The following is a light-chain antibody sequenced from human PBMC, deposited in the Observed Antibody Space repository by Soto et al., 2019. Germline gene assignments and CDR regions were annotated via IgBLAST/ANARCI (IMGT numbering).Light chain of an antibody. J-gene: IGKJ4*01. V-gene: IGKV3-15*01. Sequence: EVVLTQSPATLSVSPGERVTLSCRSSQSVDYNLPWYQQKPGQAPSLLIYGVATNATGSPARFSGSASGTEFTITISRRKSEDFAIYDCQQYKTWLTFGGGTKVEIK. CDR2: GVA. CDR3: QQYKTWLT. CDR1: QSVDYN.